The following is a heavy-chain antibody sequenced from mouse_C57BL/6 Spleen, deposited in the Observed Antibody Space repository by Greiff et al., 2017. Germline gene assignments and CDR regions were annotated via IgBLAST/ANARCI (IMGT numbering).Heavy chain of an antibody. CDR2: IDPSDSET. V-gene: IGHV1-52*01. CDR3: TRYYYGSSYYAMDY. CDR1: GYTFTSYW. Sequence: QVHVKQPGAELVRPGSSVKLSCKASGYTFTSYWMHWVKQRPIQGLEWIGNIDPSDSETHYNQKFKDKATLTVDKSSSTAYMELRSLTSEDSAVYYCTRYYYGSSYYAMDYWGQGTSVTVSS. J-gene: IGHJ4*01. D-gene: IGHD1-1*01.